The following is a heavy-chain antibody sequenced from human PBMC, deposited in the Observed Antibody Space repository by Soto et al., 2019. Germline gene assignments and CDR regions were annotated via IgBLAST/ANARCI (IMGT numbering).Heavy chain of an antibody. D-gene: IGHD6-13*01. CDR2: IYHSGST. V-gene: IGHV4-31*03. J-gene: IGHJ4*02. CDR1: VRSISNGDQY. Sequence: NLSPTCTVSVRSISNGDQYWTWIRHHPGKRLEWIGYIYHSGSTYYNPALTSRVTMSIDTSRSQFSLTLTSVTAAETAVYYCARLRGGAAGNFDYWGQGALLTVSS. CDR3: ARLRGGAAGNFDY.